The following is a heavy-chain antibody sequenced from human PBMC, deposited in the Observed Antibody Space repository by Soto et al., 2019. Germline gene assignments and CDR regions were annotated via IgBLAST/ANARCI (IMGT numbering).Heavy chain of an antibody. D-gene: IGHD3-3*01. J-gene: IGHJ3*02. CDR1: GFTFTTYV. Sequence: QVQLVESGGGVVQPGGSLRLSCAASGFTFTTYVMHWVRQAPGKGLECVAVISRDGSNKYYAESVKGRFTISRDNSKKTLFLQMNSLRVDDTAVYYCAGDRPQIPIFDAFDIWGQGTMVTVSS. CDR2: ISRDGSNK. CDR3: AGDRPQIPIFDAFDI. V-gene: IGHV3-30*14.